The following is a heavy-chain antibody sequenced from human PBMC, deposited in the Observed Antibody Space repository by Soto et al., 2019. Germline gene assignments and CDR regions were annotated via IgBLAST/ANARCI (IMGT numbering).Heavy chain of an antibody. CDR2: INPSGGST. CDR1: GYTFSSYA. V-gene: IGHV1-46*01. J-gene: IGHJ6*02. Sequence: ASVKVSCKASGYTFSSYAMHWVRQAPGQRLEWMGIINPSGGSTSYAQKFQGRVTMTRDTSTSTVYMELSSLRSEDTAVYYCARERSGSSAHYYYYGMDVWGQGTTVTVSS. D-gene: IGHD1-26*01. CDR3: ARERSGSSAHYYYYGMDV.